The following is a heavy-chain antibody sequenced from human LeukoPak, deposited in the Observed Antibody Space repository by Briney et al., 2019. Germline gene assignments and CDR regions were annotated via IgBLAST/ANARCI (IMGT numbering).Heavy chain of an antibody. CDR2: ITASGDTT. CDR1: EFTFSTYV. D-gene: IGHD3-9*01. V-gene: IGHV3-23*01. CDR3: AKGPRIYFDWLHTALDY. J-gene: IGHJ4*02. Sequence: GGSLRLSCAASEFTFSTYVMSWVRQAPGRGLEWVSTITASGDTTYYADYVKGRFTISRDNSKNTLYLQMNSLRAEDTAVYYCAKGPRIYFDWLHTALDYWGQGTLATVSS.